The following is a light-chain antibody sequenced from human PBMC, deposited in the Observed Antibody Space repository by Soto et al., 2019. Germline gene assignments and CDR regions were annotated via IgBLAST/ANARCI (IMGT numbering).Light chain of an antibody. CDR3: SSYTTSSTLI. V-gene: IGLV2-14*03. CDR2: DVT. J-gene: IGLJ2*01. Sequence: QSVLTQPASVSGSPGQSITISCTGTSSDVGRYKLVSWYQQHPGKAPKLMIYDVTNRPSGFSNRFSGSKSGNTASLTISGLQAEDEADYYCSSYTTSSTLIFGGGTKLTVL. CDR1: SSDVGRYKL.